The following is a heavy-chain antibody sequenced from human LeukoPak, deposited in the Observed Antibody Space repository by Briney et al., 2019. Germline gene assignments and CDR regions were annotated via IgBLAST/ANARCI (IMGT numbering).Heavy chain of an antibody. CDR2: ISNSGGST. CDR3: AKVPFGSSGRSYHFDY. J-gene: IGHJ4*02. CDR1: GFTFSSYA. D-gene: IGHD6-19*01. V-gene: IGHV3-23*01. Sequence: GGSLRLSCAASGFTFSSYAMSWVRQAPGKGLEWVSAISNSGGSTYHADSVKGRFTISRDNSKNTLYLQMNSLRVEDTAVYYCAKVPFGSSGRSYHFDYWGQGTLVTVSS.